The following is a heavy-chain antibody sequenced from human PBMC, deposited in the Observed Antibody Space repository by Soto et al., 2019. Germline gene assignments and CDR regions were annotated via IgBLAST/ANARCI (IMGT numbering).Heavy chain of an antibody. V-gene: IGHV3-23*01. CDR3: AKGPEYDILTGCDY. CDR2: ISGGGGST. Sequence: EVQLLESGAGFVQPGESLRLSCVASGFTFSLSAMSWVRQAPGRGLEWVSSISGGGGSTEYTDSVKGRFTITRHNSKDTVHLQMNSLRSEDTAVYYCAKGPEYDILTGCDYWGQGALVNVSS. J-gene: IGHJ4*02. CDR1: GFTFSLSA. D-gene: IGHD3-9*01.